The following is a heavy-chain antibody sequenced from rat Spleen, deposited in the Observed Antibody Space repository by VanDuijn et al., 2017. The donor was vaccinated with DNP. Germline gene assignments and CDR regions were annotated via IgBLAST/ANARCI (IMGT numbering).Heavy chain of an antibody. D-gene: IGHD1-1*01. CDR1: GFTFNNYW. V-gene: IGHV5-31*01. CDR2: ISSSGGST. CDR3: ARAGVQWYYFDY. Sequence: EVQLVESGGDLVQPGRSLKLSCVASGFTFNNYWMTWIRQVPGKGLEWVASISSSGGSTYYPDSVKGRFTISRDNAKSTLYLQMDSPRSEETATYYCARAGVQWYYFDYWGQGVMVTVSS. J-gene: IGHJ2*01.